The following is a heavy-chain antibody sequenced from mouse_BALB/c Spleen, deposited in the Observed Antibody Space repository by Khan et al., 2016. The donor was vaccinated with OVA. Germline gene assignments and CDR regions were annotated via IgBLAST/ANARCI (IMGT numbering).Heavy chain of an antibody. CDR2: ISYSGNT. V-gene: IGHV3-2*02. D-gene: IGHD1-1*01. CDR3: ARVYGGDFDY. J-gene: IGHJ2*01. Sequence: EVELVESGPGLVKPSQSLFLTCTVTGYSITSDYAWNWIRQFPGNKLEWMGFISYSGNTNYHPSLKSRISITRDTPKNQFFLQLNSVTIEDTATYYCARVYGGDFDYWGQGTTLTVSS. CDR1: GYSITSDYA.